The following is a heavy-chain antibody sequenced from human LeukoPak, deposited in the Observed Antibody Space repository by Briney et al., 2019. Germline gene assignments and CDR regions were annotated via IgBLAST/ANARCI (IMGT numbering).Heavy chain of an antibody. J-gene: IGHJ4*02. D-gene: IGHD2-2*01. CDR2: MNPNSGNT. Sequence: ASVKVSCKASGYTFTSYDINWVRQATGQGLEWMGWMNPNSGNTGYAQKFQGRVTMTRNTSISTAYMELSSLRSEDTAVYYCARGYTVVPAAIGKRQYYFDYWGQGTLVTVSS. V-gene: IGHV1-8*01. CDR3: ARGYTVVPAAIGKRQYYFDY. CDR1: GYTFTSYD.